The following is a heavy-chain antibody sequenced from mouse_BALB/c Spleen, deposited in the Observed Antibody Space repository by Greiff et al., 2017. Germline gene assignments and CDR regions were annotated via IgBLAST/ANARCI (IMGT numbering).Heavy chain of an antibody. CDR3: ARRAYDYDGFYAMDY. CDR1: GYTFTDYA. J-gene: IGHJ4*01. V-gene: IGHV1S137*01. D-gene: IGHD2-4*01. Sequence: VQLQESGAELVRPGVSVKISCKGSGYTFTDYAMHWVKQSHAKSLEWIGVISTYYGDASYNQKFKGKATMTVDKSSSTAYMELARLTSEDSAIYYCARRAYDYDGFYAMDYWGQGTSVTVSS. CDR2: ISTYYGDA.